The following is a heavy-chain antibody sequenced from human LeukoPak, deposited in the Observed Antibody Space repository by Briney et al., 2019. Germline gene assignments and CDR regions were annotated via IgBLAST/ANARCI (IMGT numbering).Heavy chain of an antibody. CDR2: IYYSGST. J-gene: IGHJ3*02. Sequence: SETLFLTCTVSGGSISSGDYYWRWLRQPPGTGREWIGYIYYSGSTYYNPSLKSRVTISVDTSKNQFSLKLSSVTAADTAVYYCARDLGITGTPDAFDIWGQGTMVTVSS. D-gene: IGHD1-20*01. CDR1: GGSISSGDYY. V-gene: IGHV4-30-4*08. CDR3: ARDLGITGTPDAFDI.